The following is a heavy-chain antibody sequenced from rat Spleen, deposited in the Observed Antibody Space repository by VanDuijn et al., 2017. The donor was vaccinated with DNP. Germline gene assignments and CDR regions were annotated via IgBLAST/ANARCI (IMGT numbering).Heavy chain of an antibody. D-gene: IGHD4-3*01. Sequence: EVSLVESGGGLVQPGRSLKLSCAASGFNFNDYWMGWVRQAPGKGLEWIGEINKDSRTKKYSPSLKDKFTISRDNAQNTLFLQMSNLGSEDTATYYCVRERSGVDHWGQGDMVTVSS. CDR1: GFNFNDYW. V-gene: IGHV4-2*01. CDR3: VRERSGVDH. CDR2: INKDSRTK. J-gene: IGHJ2*01.